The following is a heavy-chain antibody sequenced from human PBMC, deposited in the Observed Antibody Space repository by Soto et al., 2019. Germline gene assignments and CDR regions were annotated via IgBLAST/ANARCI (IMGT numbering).Heavy chain of an antibody. J-gene: IGHJ3*02. CDR1: GYTFTSYD. D-gene: IGHD6-13*01. CDR3: ARTFSGIAAFDI. V-gene: IGHV1-8*02. Sequence: WASVKVSCKASGYTFTSYDINWVRQATGQGLEWMGWMNPNSGNTGYAQKFQGRVTMTRNTSIGTAYMELSSLRSEDTAVYYCARTFSGIAAFDIWGQGTMVTVSS. CDR2: MNPNSGNT.